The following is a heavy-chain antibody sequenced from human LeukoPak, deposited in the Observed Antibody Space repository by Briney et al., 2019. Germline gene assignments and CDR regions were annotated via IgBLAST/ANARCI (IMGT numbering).Heavy chain of an antibody. D-gene: IGHD3-22*01. V-gene: IGHV3-21*01. J-gene: IGHJ3*02. Sequence: GGSLRLSCAASGFTFSSYSMNWVRQAPGKGLEWVSSISSSSSYIYYADSVKGRFTISRDNAKNSLYLQMNSLRAEDTAVYYCARDYYDSSGYYYGEGFAFDIWGQGTMVTVSS. CDR2: ISSSSSYI. CDR3: ARDYYDSSGYYYGEGFAFDI. CDR1: GFTFSSYS.